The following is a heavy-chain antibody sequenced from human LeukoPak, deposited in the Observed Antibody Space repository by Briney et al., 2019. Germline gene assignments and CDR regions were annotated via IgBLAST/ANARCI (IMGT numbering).Heavy chain of an antibody. J-gene: IGHJ4*02. CDR2: ICHSGST. CDR3: AREMTYTGGWGPFDY. D-gene: IGHD6-19*01. CDR1: GGSFSGYY. Sequence: ASETLSLTCAVYGGSFSGYYWSWIRQPPGKGLEWIGYICHSGSTNSNPSLKSRVTLSVDTSKNQFSLRLTSLTAADTAVYFCAREMTYTGGWGPFDYWGPGALLTVSS. V-gene: IGHV4-34*01.